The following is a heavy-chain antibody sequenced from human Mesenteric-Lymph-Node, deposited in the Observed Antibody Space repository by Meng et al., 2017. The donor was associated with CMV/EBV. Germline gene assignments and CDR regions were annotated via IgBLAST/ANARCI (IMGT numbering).Heavy chain of an antibody. D-gene: IGHD3-22*01. CDR1: GYSFTNYW. CDR2: IYPDDSDT. Sequence: GGPLRPSCKASGYSFTNYWIGWVRQMPGKGLEWMGIIYPDDSDTRYSPSFQGQVTISADKSINTAYLQWSSLKTSDTAIYYCTRHSGYDSSGHYPDWGPRTLVTVSS. CDR3: TRHSGYDSSGHYPD. J-gene: IGHJ4*02. V-gene: IGHV5-51*01.